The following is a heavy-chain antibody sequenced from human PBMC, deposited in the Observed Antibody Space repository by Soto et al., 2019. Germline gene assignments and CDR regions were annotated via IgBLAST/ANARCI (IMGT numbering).Heavy chain of an antibody. CDR2: ISGSGDNT. V-gene: IGHV3-23*01. CDR3: ATRPLEASYTDY. CDR1: GFTFSNYA. J-gene: IGHJ4*02. D-gene: IGHD1-26*01. Sequence: EVQLLESGGGLVQPGGSLRLSCAASGFTFSNYAITWVRQAPGKGLEWVPTISGSGDNTYYADALTGRVTISRDNSETTLYLQMNSPRADDTAVFYHATRPLEASYTDYWGQGTLVSVST.